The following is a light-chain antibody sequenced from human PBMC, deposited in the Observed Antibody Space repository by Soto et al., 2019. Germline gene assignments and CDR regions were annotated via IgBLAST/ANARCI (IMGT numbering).Light chain of an antibody. V-gene: IGKV3-15*01. J-gene: IGKJ2*01. CDR2: GAS. Sequence: EMVMTQSQATQSVSPGERASLSCRASQSIGGNLAWYQQKPGQAPRLLIYGASTRATGVPARFSGSGSRTDFTLTISSLQSEDFAIYYCQQYNNWPYTFGQGTKLEI. CDR3: QQYNNWPYT. CDR1: QSIGGN.